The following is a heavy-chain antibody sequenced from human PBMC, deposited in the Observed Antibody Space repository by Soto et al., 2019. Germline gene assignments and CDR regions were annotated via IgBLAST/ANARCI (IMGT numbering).Heavy chain of an antibody. Sequence: GESLNISCKGSGYSFTSYWIGLVRQMTRKGLEWVGIIYPGDSDTRYSPVFQCQVTISADKSISTDYLQWSSLKASDSAMYYCARHNGYIYGMDVWGQGTTVTVSS. CDR3: ARHNGYIYGMDV. D-gene: IGHD5-18*01. V-gene: IGHV5-51*01. CDR2: IYPGDSDT. CDR1: GYSFTSYW. J-gene: IGHJ6*02.